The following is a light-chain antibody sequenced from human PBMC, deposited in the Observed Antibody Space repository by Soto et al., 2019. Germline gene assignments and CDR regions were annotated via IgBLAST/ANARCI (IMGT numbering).Light chain of an antibody. CDR1: QRISAW. Sequence: DIQMTQSPSTLSASVGDRVTIPCRAIQRISAWLAWYQQKPGKAPKLLIYKASSLESGVPSRFSSSGSGTEFTLTISSLQPDDFATYYCQQDNNYGSWTFGQGTKVEIK. CDR2: KAS. CDR3: QQDNNYGSWT. J-gene: IGKJ1*01. V-gene: IGKV1-5*03.